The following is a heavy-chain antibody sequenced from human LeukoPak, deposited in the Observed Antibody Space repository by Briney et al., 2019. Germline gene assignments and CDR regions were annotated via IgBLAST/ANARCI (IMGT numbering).Heavy chain of an antibody. Sequence: PGGSLRLSCAASGXTFSNYAMSWVRQAPGKGLEWVSAIRNSGARTFYADSVRGRFTISRDNSTNTLYLQMKSLRAEDTAVYYCAKFRDRIGPRGGFDPWGQGTLVTVSS. CDR2: IRNSGART. V-gene: IGHV3-23*01. CDR1: GXTFSNYA. D-gene: IGHD3-22*01. J-gene: IGHJ5*02. CDR3: AKFRDRIGPRGGFDP.